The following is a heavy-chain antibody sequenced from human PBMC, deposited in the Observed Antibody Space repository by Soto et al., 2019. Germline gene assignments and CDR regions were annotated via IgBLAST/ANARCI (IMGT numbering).Heavy chain of an antibody. V-gene: IGHV1-18*04. CDR2: ISAYNGNT. D-gene: IGHD6-6*01. CDR3: AGRSIADPYYYGMDV. J-gene: IGHJ6*02. CDR1: GYTFTSYS. Sequence: ASVKVSCKASGYTFTSYSISWVRQAPGQGLEWMGWISAYNGNTNYAQKLQGRVTMTTDTSTSTAYMELRSLRSDDTAVYYCAGRSIADPYYYGMDVWGQGTTVTVSS.